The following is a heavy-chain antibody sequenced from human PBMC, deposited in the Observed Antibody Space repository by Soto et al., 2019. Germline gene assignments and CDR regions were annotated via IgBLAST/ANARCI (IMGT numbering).Heavy chain of an antibody. D-gene: IGHD3-10*01. CDR3: ARETTEGYGSGKRGAFDI. J-gene: IGHJ3*02. CDR2: IYYSGST. CDR1: GGSISSGGYY. V-gene: IGHV4-31*03. Sequence: QVQLQESGPGLVKPSQTLSLTCTVSGGSISSGGYYWSWIRQHPGKGLEWIGYIYYSGSTYYNPSLKSRVTISVDTSKNQFALKLSSVTAADTAVYYCARETTEGYGSGKRGAFDIWGQGTMVTVSS.